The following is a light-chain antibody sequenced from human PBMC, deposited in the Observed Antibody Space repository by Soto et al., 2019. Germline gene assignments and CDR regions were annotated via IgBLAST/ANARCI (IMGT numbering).Light chain of an antibody. CDR2: GAS. J-gene: IGKJ3*01. CDR3: QKYGTSPLN. Sequence: EVVLTQSPGTLSLSPVERATLSRRSSQSVSSSYLAWYQQKPGQAPRLLIYGASSRATGIPDRFSGSGSGTDFTLTISRLEPEDFAVYYCQKYGTSPLNFGPGTKVDIK. CDR1: QSVSSSY. V-gene: IGKV3-20*01.